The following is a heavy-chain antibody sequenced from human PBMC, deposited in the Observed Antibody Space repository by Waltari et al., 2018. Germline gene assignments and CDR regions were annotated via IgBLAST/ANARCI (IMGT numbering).Heavy chain of an antibody. CDR1: GYSISSGYY. D-gene: IGHD2-21*02. J-gene: IGHJ4*02. Sequence: QVQLQESGPGLVKPSETLSLTCAVSGYSISSGYYWGWIRQPPGKGLEWIGSIYHSGSTYYNPSLKSRVTISVDTSKTQFSLKLSSVTAADTAVYYCARLAVVTFCFDYWGQGTLVTVSS. V-gene: IGHV4-38-2*01. CDR3: ARLAVVTFCFDY. CDR2: IYHSGST.